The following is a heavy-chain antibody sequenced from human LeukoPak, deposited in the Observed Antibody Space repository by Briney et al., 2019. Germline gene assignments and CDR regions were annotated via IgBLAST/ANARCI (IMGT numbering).Heavy chain of an antibody. CDR2: IYSGGST. CDR3: ASTYYYDSSGSRLVDY. V-gene: IGHV3-53*01. J-gene: IGHJ4*02. CDR1: GLTVSINY. Sequence: GGSLSLSCAASGLTVSINYMSWVRHAPVQGLEWVPDIYSGGSTYYADSVKGRFTISRDNSKNTLYLQMNSLRAEDTAVYYCASTYYYDSSGSRLVDYWGQGTLVTVSS. D-gene: IGHD3-22*01.